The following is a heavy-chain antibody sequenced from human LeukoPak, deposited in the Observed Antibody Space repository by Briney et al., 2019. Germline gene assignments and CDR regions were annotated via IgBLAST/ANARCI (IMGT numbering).Heavy chain of an antibody. V-gene: IGHV4-34*01. D-gene: IGHD3-3*01. CDR3: ARGPVFWSGRPKYLFDY. J-gene: IGHJ4*02. CDR1: GGSFSGYY. Sequence: SETLSLTCAVYGGSFSGYYWSWIRQPPGKGLEWIGEINHSGSTNYNPSLKSRVTISVDTSKNQFSLKLSSVTAADTAVYYCARGPVFWSGRPKYLFDYWGQGTLVTVSS. CDR2: INHSGST.